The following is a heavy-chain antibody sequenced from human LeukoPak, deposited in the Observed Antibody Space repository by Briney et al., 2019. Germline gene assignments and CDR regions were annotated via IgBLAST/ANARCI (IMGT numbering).Heavy chain of an antibody. D-gene: IGHD3-10*01. Sequence: PGGSLRLSCAASGFTFYDYIMQWVRHPPGKGLEWVSGISCNSDFIVYVDSVKGRFTISRDNAKNSLYLQMNSLRAEDTALYYCVKSHGAGRYYPLEYWGQGTLLTVSS. J-gene: IGHJ4*02. V-gene: IGHV3-9*01. CDR2: ISCNSDFI. CDR1: GFTFYDYI. CDR3: VKSHGAGRYYPLEY.